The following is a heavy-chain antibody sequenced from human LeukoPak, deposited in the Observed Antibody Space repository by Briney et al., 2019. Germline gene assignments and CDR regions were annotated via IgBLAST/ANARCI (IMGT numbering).Heavy chain of an antibody. CDR1: GGSISSGSYY. CDR3: AREGVVVVPAAKYSGSPPPGAFDI. CDR2: IYTSGST. V-gene: IGHV4-61*02. D-gene: IGHD2-2*01. Sequence: PSQTLSLTCTVSGGSISSGSYYWSWIRQPAGKGLEWIGRIYTSGSTNYNPSLKSRVTISVDTSKNQFSLKLSSVTAADTAVYYCAREGVVVVPAAKYSGSPPPGAFDIWGQGTMVTVSS. J-gene: IGHJ3*02.